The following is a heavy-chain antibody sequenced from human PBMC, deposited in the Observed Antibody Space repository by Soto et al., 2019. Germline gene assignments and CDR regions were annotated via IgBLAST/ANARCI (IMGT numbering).Heavy chain of an antibody. D-gene: IGHD2-15*01. CDR2: IYYSGST. J-gene: IGHJ3*02. CDR1: GGSISSGDYY. Sequence: QVQLQESGPGLVKPSQTLSLTCTVSGGSISSGDYYWSWIRQPPGKGLERIGYIYYSGSTYYNPSLKSRVTISVDTSKNQFSLKLSSVTAADTAVYYCARDPRMRYCSGGSCYDAFDIWGQGTMVTVSS. CDR3: ARDPRMRYCSGGSCYDAFDI. V-gene: IGHV4-30-4*01.